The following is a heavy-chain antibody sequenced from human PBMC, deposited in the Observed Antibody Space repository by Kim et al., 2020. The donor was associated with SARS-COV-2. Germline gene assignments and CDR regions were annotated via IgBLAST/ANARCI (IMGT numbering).Heavy chain of an antibody. V-gene: IGHV4-39*01. CDR3: ARHWLDVGLMFSRHYYYYVDV. Sequence: SETLSLTCTVSGGSVSGSSYYWVWIRQPPGKGLEWIGSIYYSGNTYYNPSLKSRVTLSVDTSKNQFSLKVSSVTAADTAVYYCARHWLDVGLMFSRHYYYYVDVWGQGTTVTVSS. CDR1: GGSVSGSSYY. J-gene: IGHJ6*02. D-gene: IGHD2-8*01. CDR2: IYYSGNT.